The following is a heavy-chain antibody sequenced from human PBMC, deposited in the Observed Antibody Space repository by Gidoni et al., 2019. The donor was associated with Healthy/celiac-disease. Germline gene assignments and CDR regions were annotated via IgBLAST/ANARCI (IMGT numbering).Heavy chain of an antibody. D-gene: IGHD3-3*01. J-gene: IGHJ5*02. CDR3: ARAPKPQLTIFGVVTTEGNWFDP. V-gene: IGHV4-31*03. Sequence: QVQLQESGPGLVKPSQTLSLTCPVSGGSISSGGYYWSWIRQHPGKGLEWIGYIYYSGSTYYNPSLKSRVTISVDTSKNQFSLKLSSVTAADTAVYYCARAPKPQLTIFGVVTTEGNWFDPWGQGTLVTVSS. CDR2: IYYSGST. CDR1: GGSISSGGYY.